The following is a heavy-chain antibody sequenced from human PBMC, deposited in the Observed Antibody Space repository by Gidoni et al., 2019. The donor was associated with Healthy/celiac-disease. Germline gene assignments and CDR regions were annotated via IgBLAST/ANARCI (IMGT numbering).Heavy chain of an antibody. CDR2: IRSKANSYAT. CDR3: TRHQLYYYGMDV. J-gene: IGHJ6*02. CDR1: GFTFSGSA. D-gene: IGHD2-2*01. Sequence: EVQPVESGGGLVQPGGSLKLSCAPSGFTFSGSAMHWVRQASGKGLEWVGRIRSKANSYATAYAASVKGRFTISRDDSKNTAYLQMNSLKTEDTAVYYCTRHQLYYYGMDVWGQGTTVTVSS. V-gene: IGHV3-73*02.